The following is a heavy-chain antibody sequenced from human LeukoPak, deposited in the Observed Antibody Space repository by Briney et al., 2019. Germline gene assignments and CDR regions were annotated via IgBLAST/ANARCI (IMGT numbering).Heavy chain of an antibody. CDR2: IYTSGST. Sequence: SETLSLTCTVSGASVTSYYWSWLRQPAGKGLEWIGRIYTSGSTSYNPSLRSRLTMSVDTSKNQFSLNLSSVTAADTAVYYCARFTKDSSSSSGYYFDYWGQGTLVTVSS. D-gene: IGHD6-13*01. CDR3: ARFTKDSSSSSGYYFDY. J-gene: IGHJ4*02. V-gene: IGHV4-4*07. CDR1: GASVTSYY.